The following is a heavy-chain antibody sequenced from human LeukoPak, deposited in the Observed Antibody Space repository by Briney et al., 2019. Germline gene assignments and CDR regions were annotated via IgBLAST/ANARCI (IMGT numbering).Heavy chain of an antibody. CDR2: IYYGGSA. Sequence: SETLSLTCTVSGGSISSSSSYWGWIRQPPGKGLEWIGSIYYGGSAYNSSLKSRVTISVDTSKNQFSLILSSVTAADTAVYYCARLSCSSANCYPAWGQGTLVTVSS. J-gene: IGHJ4*02. CDR3: ARLSCSSANCYPA. D-gene: IGHD2-2*01. CDR1: GGSISSSSSY. V-gene: IGHV4-39*01.